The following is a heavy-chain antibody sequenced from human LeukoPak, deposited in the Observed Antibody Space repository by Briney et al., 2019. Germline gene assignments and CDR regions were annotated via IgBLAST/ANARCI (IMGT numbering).Heavy chain of an antibody. V-gene: IGHV3-9*01. Sequence: GGSLRLSCAASGFIFNDYAMHWVRQAPGKGLEWVSSINWNSGNIGYADSVRGRFTISRDNAKNSLYLQMNSLRAEDTALYYCARQKVEWLRLEYFDYWGQGTLVTVSS. D-gene: IGHD5-12*01. CDR3: ARQKVEWLRLEYFDY. CDR1: GFIFNDYA. J-gene: IGHJ4*02. CDR2: INWNSGNI.